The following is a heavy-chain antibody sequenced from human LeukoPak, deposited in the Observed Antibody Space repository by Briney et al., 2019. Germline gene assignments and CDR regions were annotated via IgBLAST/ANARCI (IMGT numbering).Heavy chain of an antibody. CDR2: ISGSGGST. J-gene: IGHJ6*03. Sequence: GGSLRLSCAASGFTFSSYAMSWVRQAPGKGLEWVSAISGSGGSTYYADSVKGRFTISRDNSKNTLYLQMNSLRAEDTAVYYCAGPSVRTYYYYYMDVWGKGTTVTVSS. V-gene: IGHV3-23*01. CDR1: GFTFSSYA. CDR3: AGPSVRTYYYYYMDV.